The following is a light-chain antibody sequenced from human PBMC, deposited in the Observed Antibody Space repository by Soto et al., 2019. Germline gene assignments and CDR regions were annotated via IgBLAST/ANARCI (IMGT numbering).Light chain of an antibody. J-gene: IGKJ2*01. CDR3: QQYDNLPMYT. Sequence: DIQMTQSPSSLSASVGDRITITCQASQGIGNYLNWYQHKPGKAPTLLIYDASNLEAGVPSRFSGSGSGTDFTFTISRLQPEDIAAYYCQQYDNLPMYTFGQGTKLEI. V-gene: IGKV1-33*01. CDR1: QGIGNY. CDR2: DAS.